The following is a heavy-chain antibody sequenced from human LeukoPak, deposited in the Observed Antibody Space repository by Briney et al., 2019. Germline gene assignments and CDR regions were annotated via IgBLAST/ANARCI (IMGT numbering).Heavy chain of an antibody. CDR1: GYTFTSYY. J-gene: IGHJ5*02. CDR3: ARAIRYSSFWFDP. D-gene: IGHD6-13*01. Sequence: ASVKVSCKASGYTFTSYYMHWVRQAPGQGLEWMGIINPSGGSTSYAQKFQGRVTMTRDTSISTAYMELSRLRSDDTAVYYCARAIRYSSFWFDPWGQGTLVTVSS. CDR2: INPSGGST. V-gene: IGHV1-46*01.